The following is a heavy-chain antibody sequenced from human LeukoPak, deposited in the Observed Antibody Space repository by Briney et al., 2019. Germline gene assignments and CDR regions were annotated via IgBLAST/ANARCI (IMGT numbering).Heavy chain of an antibody. J-gene: IGHJ4*02. CDR2: ITGNTGST. D-gene: IGHD1-26*01. V-gene: IGHV3-23*01. CDR3: AKRYSGSSGLYNFDY. CDR1: GFTFINYA. Sequence: GSLRLSCAASGFTFINYAMTWVRQPPGKGLEAVSSITGNTGSTYYADSVKGRFTISVDNSKNTLYLQMNSLRAEDTAVYYCAKRYSGSSGLYNFDYWGQGTLVTVSS.